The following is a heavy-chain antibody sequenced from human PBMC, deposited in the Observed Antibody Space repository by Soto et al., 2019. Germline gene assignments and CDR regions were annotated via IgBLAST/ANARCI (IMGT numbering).Heavy chain of an antibody. CDR1: GFTFSSYA. V-gene: IGHV3-30-3*01. J-gene: IGHJ4*02. CDR3: ARWWELLQALDY. D-gene: IGHD1-26*01. Sequence: GASLRLSCAASGFTFSSYAMHWVRQAPGKGLEWVAVISYDGSNKYYADSVKGRFTISRDNSKNTLYLQMNSLRAEDTAVYYCARWWELLQALDYWGQGTLVTVSS. CDR2: ISYDGSNK.